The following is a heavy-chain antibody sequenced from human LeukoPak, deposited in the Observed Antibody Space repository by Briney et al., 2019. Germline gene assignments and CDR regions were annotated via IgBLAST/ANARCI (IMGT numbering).Heavy chain of an antibody. Sequence: PSETLSLTCTVSGGSISSYYWSWIRPPLGRGLEWIGYIYYSGSTNYNPSLKSRVTISVDTSKNQFSLKLSSVTAADTAVYYCARSRGSGWGRTHYFDYWGQGTLVTVSS. J-gene: IGHJ4*02. V-gene: IGHV4-59*01. CDR2: IYYSGST. CDR1: GGSISSYY. CDR3: ARSRGSGWGRTHYFDY. D-gene: IGHD6-19*01.